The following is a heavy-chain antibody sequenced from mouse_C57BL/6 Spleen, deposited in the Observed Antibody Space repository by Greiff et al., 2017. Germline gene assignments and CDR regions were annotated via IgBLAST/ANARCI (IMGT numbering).Heavy chain of an antibody. CDR3: ARGRFYSNWFAY. D-gene: IGHD2-5*01. Sequence: VQLQQSGAELVKPGASVKLSCKASGYTFTSYWMQWVKQRPGQGLEWIGEIDPSDSYTNYNQKFKGKATLTVDTSSSTAYMQLSSLTSEDSAVYYCARGRFYSNWFAYWGQGTLVTVSA. CDR1: GYTFTSYW. J-gene: IGHJ3*01. CDR2: IDPSDSYT. V-gene: IGHV1-50*01.